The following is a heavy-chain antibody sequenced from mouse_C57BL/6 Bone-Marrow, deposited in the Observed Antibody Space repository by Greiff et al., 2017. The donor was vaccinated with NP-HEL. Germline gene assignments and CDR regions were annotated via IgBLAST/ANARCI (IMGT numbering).Heavy chain of an antibody. J-gene: IGHJ4*01. CDR2: INPNNGGT. D-gene: IGHD2-3*01. Sequence: VQLKESGPELVKPGASVKMSCKASGYTFTDYNMHWVKQSHGKSLEWIGYINPNNGGTSYNQKFKGKATLTVNKSSSTAYMELRSLTSEDSAVYYCARRGWLPYYYAMDYWGQGTSVTVSS. CDR1: GYTFTDYN. V-gene: IGHV1-22*01. CDR3: ARRGWLPYYYAMDY.